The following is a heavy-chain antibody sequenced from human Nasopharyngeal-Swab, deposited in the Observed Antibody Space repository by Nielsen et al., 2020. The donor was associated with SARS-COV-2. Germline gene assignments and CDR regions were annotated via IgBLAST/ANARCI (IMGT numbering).Heavy chain of an antibody. CDR3: ARGEEEMATIRPFDH. J-gene: IGHJ4*02. D-gene: IGHD5-24*01. CDR1: GYTFARYY. V-gene: IGHV1-46*01. Sequence: ASVKVSCKASGYTFARYYMHWVRQAPGQGLEWMGIINPSGGSTTYAQRFQGRVTMTRDTSTSTVYLNLSSLRSEDTAVYYCARGEEEMATIRPFDHWGQGTLVTVSS. CDR2: INPSGGST.